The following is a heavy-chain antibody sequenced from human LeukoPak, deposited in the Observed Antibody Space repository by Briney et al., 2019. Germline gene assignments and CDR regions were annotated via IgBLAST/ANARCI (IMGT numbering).Heavy chain of an antibody. CDR1: GGSISSSSYY. Sequence: SETLSLTCTVSGGSISSSSYYWGWIRQPPGKGLEWIGSIYYSGSTYYNPSLKSRVTMSVDTSKSQFSLKLISVTAADTAVYYCARDPRGIVGANHNWFDPWGQGTLVTVSS. CDR2: IYYSGST. V-gene: IGHV4-39*07. CDR3: ARDPRGIVGANHNWFDP. D-gene: IGHD1-26*01. J-gene: IGHJ5*02.